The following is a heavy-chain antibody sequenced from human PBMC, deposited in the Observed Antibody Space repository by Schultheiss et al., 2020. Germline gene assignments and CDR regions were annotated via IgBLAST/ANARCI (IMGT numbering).Heavy chain of an antibody. CDR1: GGSVSSGSYY. V-gene: IGHV4-61*01. J-gene: IGHJ6*02. CDR2: IYYSGST. Sequence: SETLSLTCTVSGGSVSSGSYYWSWIRQPPGKGLEWIGYIYYSGSTNYNPSLKSRVTISVDTSKNQFSLKLSSVTAADTAVYYCARDFRALYYYYGMDVWGQGTTVTVSS. CDR3: ARDFRALYYYYGMDV.